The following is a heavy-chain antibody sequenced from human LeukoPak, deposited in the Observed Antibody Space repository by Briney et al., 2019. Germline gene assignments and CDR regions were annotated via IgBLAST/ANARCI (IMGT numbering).Heavy chain of an antibody. CDR1: GFTLTNYG. V-gene: IGHV3-48*02. Sequence: PGGSLRLSCAPSGFTLTNYGMNWVRQDPGKGLEWVSNIRTTAECAKYAYYADSVQGRVTISRDDGKNTLYLHMNSLRDDDTAVYYCATDQRYAFDYWGQGILVTVSS. D-gene: IGHD3-9*01. J-gene: IGHJ4*02. CDR3: ATDQRYAFDY. CDR2: IRTTAECAKYA.